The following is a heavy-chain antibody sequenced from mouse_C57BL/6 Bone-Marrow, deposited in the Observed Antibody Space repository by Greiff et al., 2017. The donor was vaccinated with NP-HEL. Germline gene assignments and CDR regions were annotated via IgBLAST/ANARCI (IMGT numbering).Heavy chain of an antibody. V-gene: IGHV6-3*01. Sequence: EVQGVESGGGLVQPGGSMKLSCVASGFTFSNYWMNWVRQSPEKGLEWVAQIRLKSDNYATHYAESVKGRFTISRDDSKSSVYLQMNNLRAEDTGIYYCTGGGSSYPWWYFDVWGTGTTVTVSS. D-gene: IGHD1-1*01. CDR3: TGGGSSYPWWYFDV. J-gene: IGHJ1*03. CDR2: IRLKSDNYAT. CDR1: GFTFSNYW.